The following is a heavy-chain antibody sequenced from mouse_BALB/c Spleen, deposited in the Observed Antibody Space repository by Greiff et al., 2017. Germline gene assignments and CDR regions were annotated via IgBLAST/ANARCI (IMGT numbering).Heavy chain of an antibody. CDR2: ISYSGST. D-gene: IGHD1-2*01. J-gene: IGHJ3*01. CDR3: ARSITTATWFAY. V-gene: IGHV3-2*02. Sequence: EVMLVESGPGLVKPSQSLSLTCTVTGYSITSDYAWNWIRQFPGNKLEWMGYISYSGSTSYNPSLKSRISITRDTSKNQFFLQLNSVTTEDTATYYCARSITTATWFAYWGQGTLVTVSA. CDR1: GYSITSDYA.